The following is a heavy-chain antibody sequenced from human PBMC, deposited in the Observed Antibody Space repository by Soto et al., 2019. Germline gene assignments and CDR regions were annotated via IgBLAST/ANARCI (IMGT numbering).Heavy chain of an antibody. CDR2: RWFDGSEI. D-gene: IGHD1-26*01. CDR1: GFTFRNYG. CDR3: ARYNSGHSDY. V-gene: IGHV3-33*01. Sequence: QVYLVQSGGGVVQPGRSLRLSCAASGFTFRNYGMHWVRQAPGRGLEWVAVRWFDGSEIYYADSVKGRFTNSRDNSNSALFLQMDYLGDEDTAMYYCARYNSGHSDYWGQGTPVTVSS. J-gene: IGHJ4*02.